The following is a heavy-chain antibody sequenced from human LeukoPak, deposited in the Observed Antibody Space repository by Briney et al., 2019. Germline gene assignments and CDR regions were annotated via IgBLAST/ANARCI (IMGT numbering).Heavy chain of an antibody. CDR2: INPNSGGT. CDR1: GYTFTGYY. V-gene: IGHV1-2*02. J-gene: IGHJ1*01. D-gene: IGHD3-9*01. CDR3: ARADGYYDILTGYYLVAEYFQH. Sequence: ASVKVSCKASGYTFTGYYMHWVRQAPGQGLEWMGWINPNSGGTNYAQKFQGRVTMTRGTFISTAYMELSRLRSDDTAVYYCARADGYYDILTGYYLVAEYFQHWGQGTLVTVSS.